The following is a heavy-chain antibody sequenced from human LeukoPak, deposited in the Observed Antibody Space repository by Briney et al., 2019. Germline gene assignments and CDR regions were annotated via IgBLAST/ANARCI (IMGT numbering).Heavy chain of an antibody. CDR1: GYTLTELS. Sequence: ASVKVSCKVSGYTLTELSMHWVRQVPGKGLEWMGGFDPEDGETIYAQKFQGRVTMTEDTSTDTAYMELSSLRSEDTAVYYCANRYSSGWTYFDYWGQGTLVTVSS. J-gene: IGHJ4*02. D-gene: IGHD6-19*01. CDR2: FDPEDGET. V-gene: IGHV1-24*01. CDR3: ANRYSSGWTYFDY.